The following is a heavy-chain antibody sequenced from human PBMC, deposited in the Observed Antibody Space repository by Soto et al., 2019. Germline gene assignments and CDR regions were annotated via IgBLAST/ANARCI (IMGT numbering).Heavy chain of an antibody. CDR1: GGSINSAGYY. CDR2: VYYSGSA. D-gene: IGHD3-3*01. J-gene: IGHJ4*02. Sequence: QVQLQESGPGLVKPSQTLSLTCTVSGGSINSAGYYWSWLRQLPGQGLERIGNVYYSGSANYNPSLKSRVTISIDTSKNNFSLSLSSMTAADTAVYYCARVQTIFGIITVFDFWGQGTLVTVSS. CDR3: ARVQTIFGIITVFDF. V-gene: IGHV4-31*03.